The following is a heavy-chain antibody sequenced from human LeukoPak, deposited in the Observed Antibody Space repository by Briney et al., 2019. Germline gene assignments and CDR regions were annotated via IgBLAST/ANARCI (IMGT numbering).Heavy chain of an antibody. D-gene: IGHD3-22*01. Sequence: GASVKVSCKASGYTITNNYMHWVRQAPGQGLEWMGIINPSGGSTSYAQKFQGRVTMTRDMSTSTVHMELSSLRSEDTAVYYCARAFGSGYYSAFDIWGQGTMVTVSS. CDR1: GYTITNNY. CDR3: ARAFGSGYYSAFDI. J-gene: IGHJ3*02. CDR2: INPSGGST. V-gene: IGHV1-46*01.